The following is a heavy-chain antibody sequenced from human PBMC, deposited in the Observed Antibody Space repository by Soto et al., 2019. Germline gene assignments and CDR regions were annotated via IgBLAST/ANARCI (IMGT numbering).Heavy chain of an antibody. V-gene: IGHV3-7*01. CDR1: GFTLSTCW. CDR2: INQDGSER. J-gene: IGHJ4*02. D-gene: IGHD3-10*01. Sequence: EVQLVESGGGLVQPGGSLRLSCAASGFTLSTCWMMWVRQAPGKGLEWVANINQDGSERYYVDSVKGRFTISRDNAKNSLYLQMNSLRAEDTAVYYCVKDNRGSYWGQGTLVTVSS. CDR3: VKDNRGSY.